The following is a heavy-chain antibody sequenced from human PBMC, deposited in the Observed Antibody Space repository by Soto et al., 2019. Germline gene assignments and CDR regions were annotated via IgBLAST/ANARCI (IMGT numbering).Heavy chain of an antibody. D-gene: IGHD5-12*01. CDR3: ARDLGVDMAATSSGAVAGSRDY. V-gene: IGHV1-18*01. Sequence: QVQLVQSGAEVKKPGASVKVSCKASGFTFTSYGISWVRQAPGQGLEWMGWISGKNGDTNFAQKFQGRVTLTAETSTGTFSMEMRSLRSDDTAIYYCARDLGVDMAATSSGAVAGSRDYWGQGTQVTVSS. CDR2: ISGKNGDT. J-gene: IGHJ1*01. CDR1: GFTFTSYG.